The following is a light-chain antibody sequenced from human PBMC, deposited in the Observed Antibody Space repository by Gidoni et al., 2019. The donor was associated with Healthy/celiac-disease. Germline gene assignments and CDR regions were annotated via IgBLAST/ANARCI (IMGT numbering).Light chain of an antibody. V-gene: IGKV1-39*01. Sequence: DIQMTQSPSSLSASVGDRVTITCRASQSISSYLNWYQQKPGKAPKLLIYAASSLQSGVPSRFSGSGSGTDFTLTISSLQPEDFATYYCQQSYSNPRTFGGXTKVEIK. CDR3: QQSYSNPRT. CDR1: QSISSY. CDR2: AAS. J-gene: IGKJ4*01.